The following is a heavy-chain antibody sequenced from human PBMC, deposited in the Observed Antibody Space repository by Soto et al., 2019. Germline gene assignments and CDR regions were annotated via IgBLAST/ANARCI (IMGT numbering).Heavy chain of an antibody. CDR2: IIPIFGTA. D-gene: IGHD3-22*01. J-gene: IGHJ4*02. CDR3: ARARSVTMIVALGGGPFDY. CDR1: GGTFSSYA. V-gene: IGHV1-69*01. Sequence: QVQLVQSGAEVKKPGSSVKVSCKASGGTFSSYAISWVRQAPGQGLEWMGGIIPIFGTANYAQKFQGRVTITADESTSTAYMELSSLRSEDTAVYYCARARSVTMIVALGGGPFDYWGQGTLVTVSS.